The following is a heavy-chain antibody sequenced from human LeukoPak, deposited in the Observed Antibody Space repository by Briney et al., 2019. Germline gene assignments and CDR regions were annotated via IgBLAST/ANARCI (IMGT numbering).Heavy chain of an antibody. CDR3: ARDLIYDTSGYPTTGAFDI. Sequence: SETLSPTCTVSGGSISNNNYYWGWIRQPPGKGLEWIGSIYYSGSTFYNPSLKSRVTISVDTSKNQFSVKLSSVTAADTAVYYCARDLIYDTSGYPTTGAFDIWGQGTTVIVSS. D-gene: IGHD3-22*01. CDR2: IYYSGST. V-gene: IGHV4-39*07. CDR1: GGSISNNNYY. J-gene: IGHJ3*02.